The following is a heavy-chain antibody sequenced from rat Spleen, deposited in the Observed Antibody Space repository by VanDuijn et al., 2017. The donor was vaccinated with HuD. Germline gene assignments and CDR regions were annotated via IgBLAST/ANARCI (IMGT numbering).Heavy chain of an antibody. CDR1: GFTFTNYD. J-gene: IGHJ3*01. CDR2: ISTGADNT. CDR3: ARLGIAAIGNWFSS. D-gene: IGHD1-2*01. V-gene: IGHV5S13*01. Sequence: EVQLVESGGGLMQPGRSLKLSCAASGFTFTNYDMAWVRQAPTKGLEWIASISTGADNTYYRDSVKGRFTVSRDDAKYTFFLHMDRLGSEDTATYYCARLGIAAIGNWFSSWGQGTLVTVSS.